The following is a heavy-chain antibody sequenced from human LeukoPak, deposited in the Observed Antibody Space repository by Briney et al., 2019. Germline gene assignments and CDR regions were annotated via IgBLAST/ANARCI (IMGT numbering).Heavy chain of an antibody. J-gene: IGHJ4*02. CDR1: GFTFSSYA. D-gene: IGHD2-15*01. Sequence: PGRSLRLSCAASGFTFSSYAMSWVRQAPGKGLEWVSAISGSGGSTYYADSVKGRFTISRDNSKNTLYLQMNSLRAEDTAVYYCAKDPIGEWWEQPYYFDYWGQGTLVTVSS. CDR3: AKDPIGEWWEQPYYFDY. CDR2: ISGSGGST. V-gene: IGHV3-23*01.